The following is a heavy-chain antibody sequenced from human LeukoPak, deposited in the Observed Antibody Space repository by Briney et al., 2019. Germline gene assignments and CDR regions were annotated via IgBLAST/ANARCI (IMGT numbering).Heavy chain of an antibody. D-gene: IGHD4-11*01. CDR1: GYTFSHFA. CDR2: ICSDSSNA. J-gene: IGHJ5*02. Sequence: GTSLRLSCKASGYTFSHFAMHWVRQAPEQGLEWVGVICSDSSNAYYADTVQGRVTITRDTFKRTVYIEMNSLRSEDTAVYYCAKDAQRGFDYSNSLEHWGQGALVSVSS. CDR3: AKDAQRGFDYSNSLEH. V-gene: IGHV3-33*06.